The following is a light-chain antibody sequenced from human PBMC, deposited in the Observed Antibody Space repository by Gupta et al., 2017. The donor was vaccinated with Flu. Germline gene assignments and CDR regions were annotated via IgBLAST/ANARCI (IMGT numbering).Light chain of an antibody. Sequence: QSVLTQPPSASGAPGQRVTISCSGSISNIGSNTVNWYQQVPGTAPKVLIYSNNQRPSGVPARFSGSRSGTSASLAISGLRAEDEADYYCGGWDDSLNGPVFGGGTKLTVL. CDR1: ISNIGSNT. CDR2: SNN. CDR3: GGWDDSLNGPV. J-gene: IGLJ2*01. V-gene: IGLV1-44*01.